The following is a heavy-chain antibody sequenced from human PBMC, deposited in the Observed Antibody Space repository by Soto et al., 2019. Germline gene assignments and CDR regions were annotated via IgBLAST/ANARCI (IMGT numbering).Heavy chain of an antibody. CDR3: AREKTSYGMDV. J-gene: IGHJ6*02. V-gene: IGHV1-8*02. Sequence: ASVKVSCKASGYTFTGYYMHWVRQAPGQGLEWMGWMNPNSGNTGYAQKFQGRVTMTRNTSISTAYMELSSLGSEDTAVYYCAREKTSYGMDVWGQGTTVTVSS. CDR1: GYTFTGYY. CDR2: MNPNSGNT.